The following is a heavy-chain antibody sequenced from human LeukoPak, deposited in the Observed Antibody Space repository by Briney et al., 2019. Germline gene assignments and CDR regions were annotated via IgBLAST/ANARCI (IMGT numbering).Heavy chain of an antibody. J-gene: IGHJ4*02. V-gene: IGHV3-66*01. D-gene: IGHD3-22*01. CDR3: ARDVGGDSSGYPDY. CDR2: IYSGGTT. Sequence: GGSLRLSCAASGFTVSNNYMSWVRQAPGKGLEWVSVIYSGGTTYCADSVKGRFTISRDNSRNTLYLQMNSLRAEDTAVYYCARDVGGDSSGYPDYWGQGTLVTVSS. CDR1: GFTVSNNY.